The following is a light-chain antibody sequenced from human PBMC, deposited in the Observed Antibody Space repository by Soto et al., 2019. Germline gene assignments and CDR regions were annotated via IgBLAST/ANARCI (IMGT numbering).Light chain of an antibody. J-gene: IGLJ1*01. CDR1: SSDIGNSNY. CDR3: SSYTSSSLLYV. CDR2: DVN. Sequence: QSALTQPASVSGSPGQSITISCTGTSSDIGNSNYVSWYQQHPGKAPKLMIYDVNNRHSGISNRFSGSKSASTASLTISGLQAEDEADYYCSSYTSSSLLYVFGTGTKLTVL. V-gene: IGLV2-14*03.